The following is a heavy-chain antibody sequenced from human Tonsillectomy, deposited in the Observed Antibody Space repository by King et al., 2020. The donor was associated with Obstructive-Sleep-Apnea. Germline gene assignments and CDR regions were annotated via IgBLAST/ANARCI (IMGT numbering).Heavy chain of an antibody. CDR2: IFWDDDK. Sequence: TLKESGPTLVKPTQTLTLTCTFSGFSLSTSGVGVVWIRQPPGKTLEWLALIFWDDDKRYSPSLKSRLNITKETSKNQVVLTMTNTDPVDTATYYCAKKRRFWSGYYKGEPFDYWGQGTLVTVSS. J-gene: IGHJ4*02. CDR3: AKKRRFWSGYYKGEPFDY. CDR1: GFSLSTSGVG. D-gene: IGHD3-3*01. V-gene: IGHV2-5*02.